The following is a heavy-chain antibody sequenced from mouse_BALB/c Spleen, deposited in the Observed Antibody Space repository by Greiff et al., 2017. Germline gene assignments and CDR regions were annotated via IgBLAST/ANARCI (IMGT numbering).Heavy chain of an antibody. CDR3: ARSDDGRRFDY. CDR1: GFNIKDTY. Sequence: ESGAELVKPGASVKLSCTASGFNIKDTYMHWVKQRPEQGLEWIGRIDPANGNTKYDPKFQGKATITADTSSNTAYLQLSSLTSEDTAVYYCARSDDGRRFDYWGQGTTLTVSS. CDR2: IDPANGNT. J-gene: IGHJ2*01. V-gene: IGHV14-3*02. D-gene: IGHD1-2*01.